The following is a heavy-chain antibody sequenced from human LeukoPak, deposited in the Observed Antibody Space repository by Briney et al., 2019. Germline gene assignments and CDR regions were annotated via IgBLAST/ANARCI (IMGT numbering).Heavy chain of an antibody. CDR1: GFTFGDYA. D-gene: IGHD3-10*01. CDR2: IRSKAYGGTT. J-gene: IGHJ4*02. CDR3: TRVRSGNDFDY. Sequence: PGGSLRLSCTASGFTFGDYAMSWVRQAPGKGLERVGFIRSKAYGGTTQYAASVKGRFTISRDDSKSIAYLRMSSLKTEDTAVYYCTRVRSGNDFDYWGQGTLVTVSS. V-gene: IGHV3-49*04.